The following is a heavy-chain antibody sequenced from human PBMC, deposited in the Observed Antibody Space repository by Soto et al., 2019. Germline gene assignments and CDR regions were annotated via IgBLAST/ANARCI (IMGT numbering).Heavy chain of an antibody. CDR3: TRGPIGRVSDI. CDR1: GGSFSSGSYS. V-gene: IGHV4-31*03. Sequence: QVQLQESGPGLVKPSQTLSLTCTVSGGSFSSGSYSWSWIRQLPGRCLEWMGYIYDSGSTFYRPSLKSRVNILMDRSKNQFSLELNSVTAADTAVYYCTRGPIGRVSDIWGQGTVVTVSS. CDR2: IYDSGST. J-gene: IGHJ3*02. D-gene: IGHD3-10*01.